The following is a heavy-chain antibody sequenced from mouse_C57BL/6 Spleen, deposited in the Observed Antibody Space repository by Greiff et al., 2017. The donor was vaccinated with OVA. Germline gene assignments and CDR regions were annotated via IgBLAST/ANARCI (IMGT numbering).Heavy chain of an antibody. Sequence: EVMLVESGGGLVKPGGSLKLSCAASGFTFSSYAMSWVRQTPEKRLEWVATISDGGSYTYYPDNVKGRFTISRDNAKNNLYLQMSHLKSEDTAMYYCARGGDSSGSWFAYWGQGTLVTVSA. CDR2: ISDGGSYT. V-gene: IGHV5-4*03. J-gene: IGHJ3*01. CDR1: GFTFSSYA. CDR3: ARGGDSSGSWFAY. D-gene: IGHD3-2*02.